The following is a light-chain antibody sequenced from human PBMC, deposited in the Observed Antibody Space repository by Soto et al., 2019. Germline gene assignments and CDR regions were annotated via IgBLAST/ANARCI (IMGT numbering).Light chain of an antibody. CDR1: QTISSG. CDR2: DVS. CDR3: QQYKSYKT. Sequence: DIPMTQSPSTLSASVGDRVTITCRASQTISSGLAWYQQKPGKAPKVLIYDVSILESGVPSRFSGSGSGTEFTLTISSLQPDDFATYYCQQYKSYKTFGQGTKVEI. V-gene: IGKV1-5*01. J-gene: IGKJ1*01.